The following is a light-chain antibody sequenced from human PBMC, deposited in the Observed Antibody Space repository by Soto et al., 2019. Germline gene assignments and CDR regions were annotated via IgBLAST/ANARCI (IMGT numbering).Light chain of an antibody. Sequence: QSVLTQPASVSGSPGQSITISCTGTSSDVGGYNYVSWYQQHPGKAPKLMIYEVSNRPSGVSNRFSGSKSGNTASLTISGLQAEDEADYYCGSYTGSIYVFGTGTKLTVL. CDR1: SSDVGGYNY. CDR3: GSYTGSIYV. J-gene: IGLJ1*01. CDR2: EVS. V-gene: IGLV2-14*01.